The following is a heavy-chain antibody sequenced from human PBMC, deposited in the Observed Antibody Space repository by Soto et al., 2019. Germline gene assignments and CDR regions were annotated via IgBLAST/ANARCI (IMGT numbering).Heavy chain of an antibody. Sequence: GESLKISCKGSGYSFTSYWISWVRQMPGKGLEWMGRIDPSDSYTNYSPSFQGHVTISADKSISTAYLQWSSLKASDTAMYYCARDNTTIRFLESGFDPWGQGTLVTSPQ. CDR2: IDPSDSYT. V-gene: IGHV5-10-1*01. CDR1: GYSFTSYW. J-gene: IGHJ5*02. D-gene: IGHD3-3*01. CDR3: ARDNTTIRFLESGFDP.